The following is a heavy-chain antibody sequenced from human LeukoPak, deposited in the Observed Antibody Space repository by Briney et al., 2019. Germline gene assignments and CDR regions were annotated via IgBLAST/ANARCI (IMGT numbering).Heavy chain of an antibody. J-gene: IGHJ6*02. CDR1: GFTFSSYE. Sequence: GGSLRLSCAASGFTFSSYEMNWVRQAPGKGLEWVSSISSSSSYIYYADSVKGRFTISRDNAKNSLYLQMNSLRAEDTAVYYCARDFGRKAAVSYGMDVWGQGTTVTVSS. CDR2: ISSSSSYI. CDR3: ARDFGRKAAVSYGMDV. V-gene: IGHV3-21*01. D-gene: IGHD6-13*01.